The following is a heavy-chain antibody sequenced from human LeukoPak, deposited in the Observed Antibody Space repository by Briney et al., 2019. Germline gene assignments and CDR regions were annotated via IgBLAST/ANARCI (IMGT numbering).Heavy chain of an antibody. CDR2: IYYSGST. V-gene: IGHV4-59*12. J-gene: IGHJ4*02. D-gene: IGHD3-10*01. Sequence: SETLSLTCTVSGGSISGYHWSWIRQPPGKGLEWIGYIYYSGSTNYNPSLKSRVTISVDTSKNQFSLKLSSVTAADTAVYYCARYYYGSGSYYIWDWGQGTLVTVSS. CDR3: ARYYYGSGSYYIWD. CDR1: GGSISGYH.